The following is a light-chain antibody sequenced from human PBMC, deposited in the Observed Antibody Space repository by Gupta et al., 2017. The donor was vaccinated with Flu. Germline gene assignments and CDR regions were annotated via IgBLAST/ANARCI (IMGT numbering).Light chain of an antibody. CDR3: QQYNSYSIYT. Sequence: DNSTITCRASQNINSWLAWYQQKPGKAPNLLIYKASNLESGVPSRFIGSGSGTEFTLTISSLQTDDFATYYCQQYNSYSIYTFGQGTKLEMK. J-gene: IGKJ2*01. CDR1: QNINSW. V-gene: IGKV1-5*03. CDR2: KAS.